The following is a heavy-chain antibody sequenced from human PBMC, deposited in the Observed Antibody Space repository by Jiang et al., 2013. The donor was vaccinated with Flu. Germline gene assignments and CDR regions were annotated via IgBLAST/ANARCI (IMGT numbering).Heavy chain of an antibody. CDR1: GYSFSSYW. V-gene: IGHV5-10-1*04. CDR3: ASNYDSSGYFIN. CDR2: IDPSDSYT. J-gene: IGHJ4*02. Sequence: GAEVKKPGESLRISCKGSGYSFSSYWISWVRQMPGKGLEWVGRIDPSDSYTNYSPSLEGQVTISADKSISTAYLQWSSLKASDTAMYYCASNYDSSGYFINWGQGTLVTVSS. D-gene: IGHD3-22*01.